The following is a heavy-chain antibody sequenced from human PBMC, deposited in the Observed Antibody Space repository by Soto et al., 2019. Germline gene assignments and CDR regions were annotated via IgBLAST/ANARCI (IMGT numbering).Heavy chain of an antibody. J-gene: IGHJ4*02. Sequence: SETLSLTCTVSGGSIGSSSYYWGWIRQPPGKGLEWIGSIYYSGSTYYNPSLKSRVTISVDKSKNQFSLKLSSVTAADTAVYYCARLKSKYSSSWYYFGSWGQGTLVTVSS. D-gene: IGHD6-13*01. V-gene: IGHV4-39*01. CDR1: GGSIGSSSYY. CDR3: ARLKSKYSSSWYYFGS. CDR2: IYYSGST.